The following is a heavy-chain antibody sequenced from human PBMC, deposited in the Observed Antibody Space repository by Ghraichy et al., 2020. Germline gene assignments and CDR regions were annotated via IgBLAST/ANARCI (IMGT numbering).Heavy chain of an antibody. CDR2: ISYDGNNK. CDR3: ATDQGYQRVGMDV. D-gene: IGHD2-2*01. Sequence: GGSLRLSCAPSGFTFSSYGMHWVRQAPGKGLEWVAVISYDGNNKYYADSVKGRFTISRDNSKNTLYLQMNSLRAEDTAVYYCATDQGYQRVGMDVWGQGTTVTVSS. J-gene: IGHJ6*02. CDR1: GFTFSSYG. V-gene: IGHV3-30*03.